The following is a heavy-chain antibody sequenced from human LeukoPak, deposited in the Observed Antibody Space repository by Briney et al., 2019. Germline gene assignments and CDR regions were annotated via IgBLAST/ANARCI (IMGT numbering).Heavy chain of an antibody. CDR3: ARGIGGYSYGSLDY. V-gene: IGHV4-31*03. CDR1: GGSISSGGYY. CDR2: IYYSGST. Sequence: SETLSLTCTVSGGSISSGGYYWSWIRQHPGKGLEWIGYIYYSGSTYYNPSLKSRVAISVDTSKNQFSLKLSSVTAADTAVYYCARGIGGYSYGSLDYWGQGTLVTVSS. D-gene: IGHD5-18*01. J-gene: IGHJ4*02.